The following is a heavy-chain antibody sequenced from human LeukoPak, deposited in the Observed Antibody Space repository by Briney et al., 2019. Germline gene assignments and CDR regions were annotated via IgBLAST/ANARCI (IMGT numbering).Heavy chain of an antibody. D-gene: IGHD2-15*01. J-gene: IGHJ4*02. V-gene: IGHV3-74*01. Sequence: PGGSLRLSCAASGFTFSSYWMHWVRQAPGKGLVWVSRINTDGSSTTYADSVKGRFTISRDNAKNTLYLQMNSLRAEDTAVYYCARGRVSAATPFDYWGQGTLVTVSS. CDR3: ARGRVSAATPFDY. CDR1: GFTFSSYW. CDR2: INTDGSST.